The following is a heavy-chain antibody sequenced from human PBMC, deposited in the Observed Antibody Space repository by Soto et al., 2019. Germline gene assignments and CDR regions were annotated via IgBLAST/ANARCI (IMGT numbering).Heavy chain of an antibody. CDR3: ARGYRSGGSCYLDY. D-gene: IGHD2-15*01. CDR1: GDTLSSYA. V-gene: IGHV1-69*06. Sequence: RASVKIACKASGDTLSSYAISCRLQAHGQGLEWMGGIIPIFGTANYAQKFQGRVTITADKSTSTAYMELSSLRSEDTAVYYCARGYRSGGSCYLDYWGQGTLVTVSS. J-gene: IGHJ4*02. CDR2: IIPIFGTA.